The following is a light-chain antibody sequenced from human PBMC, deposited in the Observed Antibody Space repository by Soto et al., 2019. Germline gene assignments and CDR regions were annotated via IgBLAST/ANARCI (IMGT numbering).Light chain of an antibody. J-gene: IGKJ3*01. CDR1: QSISSY. CDR2: AAS. Sequence: IQMTQSPSSLSASVGDRVTITCRASQSISSYLNWYQQKPGKAPKLLIYAASSLQSGVPSRFSGSGSGTDFTLTISSMQPEDFANYYCQQSYSTPFTLGPGTKVDXK. CDR3: QQSYSTPFT. V-gene: IGKV1-39*01.